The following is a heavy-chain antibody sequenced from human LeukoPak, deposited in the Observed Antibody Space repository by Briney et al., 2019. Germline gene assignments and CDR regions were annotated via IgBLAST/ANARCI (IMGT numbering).Heavy chain of an antibody. J-gene: IGHJ4*02. Sequence: GGSLRLSCAASGFTFDDYAMHWVRQAPGKSLEWVSGISWNSGSIGYADSVKGRFTISRDNAKNSLYLQMNSLRAEDTALYYCAKEADYGPVDYWGQGTLVTVSS. CDR3: AKEADYGPVDY. CDR2: ISWNSGSI. D-gene: IGHD4-17*01. V-gene: IGHV3-9*01. CDR1: GFTFDDYA.